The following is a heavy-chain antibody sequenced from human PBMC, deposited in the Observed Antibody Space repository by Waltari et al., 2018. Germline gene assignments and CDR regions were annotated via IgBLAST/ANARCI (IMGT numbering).Heavy chain of an antibody. J-gene: IGHJ3*02. D-gene: IGHD1-26*01. Sequence: QVQLQESGPGLVKPSETLSLTCTVSGGSISSYYWSWIRQPPGKGLEWIGYIYYSGSTNYNPSLKSRVTISVDTSKNQFSLKLSSVTAADTAVYYCARRGIVGAKGAFDIWGQGTMVTVSS. CDR1: GGSISSYY. CDR3: ARRGIVGAKGAFDI. CDR2: IYYSGST. V-gene: IGHV4-59*01.